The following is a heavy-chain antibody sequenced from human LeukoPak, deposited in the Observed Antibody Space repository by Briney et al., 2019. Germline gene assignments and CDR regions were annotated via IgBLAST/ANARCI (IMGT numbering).Heavy chain of an antibody. CDR3: ARVHVVPAAMFYYYYMDV. V-gene: IGHV1-18*01. Sequence: AASVKVSCKASGYTFTSYGISWVRQAAGQGLEWMGWISAYNGNTNYAQKLQGRVTMTTDTSTSRAYVELRSLRSDDTAVYYCARVHVVPAAMFYYYYMDVWGKGTTVTVSS. D-gene: IGHD2-2*01. CDR2: ISAYNGNT. CDR1: GYTFTSYG. J-gene: IGHJ6*03.